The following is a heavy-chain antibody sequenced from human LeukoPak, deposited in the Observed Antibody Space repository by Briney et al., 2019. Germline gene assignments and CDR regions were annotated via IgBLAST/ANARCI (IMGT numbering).Heavy chain of an antibody. CDR1: GYTFTSYG. D-gene: IGHD2-15*01. V-gene: IGHV1-18*01. Sequence: ALVKVSCKASGYTFTSYGISWVRQAPGQGLEWMGWISAYNGNTNYAQKLQGRVTMTTDTSTSTAYMELRSLRSDDTAVYYSARDPSVVAATPVDYWGQGTLVTVSS. CDR2: ISAYNGNT. J-gene: IGHJ4*02. CDR3: ARDPSVVAATPVDY.